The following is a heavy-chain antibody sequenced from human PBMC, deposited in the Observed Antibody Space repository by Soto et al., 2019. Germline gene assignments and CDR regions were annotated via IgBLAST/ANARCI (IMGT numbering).Heavy chain of an antibody. CDR3: ARLSYYDFCSGYPQDYYYGMDV. V-gene: IGHV4-31*03. CDR1: GGSISSGGYY. J-gene: IGHJ6*02. D-gene: IGHD3-3*01. CDR2: IYYSGST. Sequence: PSETLSLTCTVSGGSISSGGYYWSWIRQHPGKGLEWIGYIYYSGSTYYNPSLKSRVTISVDTSKNQFSLKLSSVTAADTAVYYCARLSYYDFCSGYPQDYYYGMDVWGQGTTVPVSS.